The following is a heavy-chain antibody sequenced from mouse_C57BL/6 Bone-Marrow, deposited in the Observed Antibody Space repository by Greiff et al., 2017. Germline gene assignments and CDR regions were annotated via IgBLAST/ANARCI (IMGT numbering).Heavy chain of an antibody. D-gene: IGHD2-3*01. CDR1: GYTFTSYW. Sequence: QVQLQQPGTELVKPGASVKLSCKASGYTFTSYWMHWVKLRPGQGLEWIGNINPSNGGTNYNEKFKSKATLTVDKSSSTAYMQLSSLTSEDSAVDYCARGWLLPYAMDYWGQGTSVTVSS. J-gene: IGHJ4*01. V-gene: IGHV1-53*01. CDR3: ARGWLLPYAMDY. CDR2: INPSNGGT.